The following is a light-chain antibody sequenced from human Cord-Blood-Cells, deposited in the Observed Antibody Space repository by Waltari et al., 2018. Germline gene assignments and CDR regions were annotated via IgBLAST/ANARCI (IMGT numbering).Light chain of an antibody. V-gene: IGLV2-23*01. J-gene: IGLJ3*02. CDR1: SSNIGRYNL. CDR2: EGS. Sequence: SALTQPASVTGSPGQSIPNPCTGTSSNIGRYNLASWYQQHPGKAPKLMIYEGSKRPSGVSNRFSGSKSGNSASLTISGLQAEDEADYYCCSYAGSSTWVFGGGTKLTGL. CDR3: CSYAGSSTWV.